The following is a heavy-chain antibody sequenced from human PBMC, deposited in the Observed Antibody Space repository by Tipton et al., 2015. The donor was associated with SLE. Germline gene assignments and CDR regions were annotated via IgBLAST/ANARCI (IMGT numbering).Heavy chain of an antibody. V-gene: IGHV4-34*01. CDR1: GGSFTDYY. CDR2: INHLSMT. D-gene: IGHD3-22*01. Sequence: TLSLTCAVQGGSFTDYYWTWIRQPPGKGLEWIGEINHLSMTNYNPSLKGRLTISVDTSKNQFSLMLSSVTAADTAVYFCARLRNGFYSDYDYWGQGTLVTVSS. J-gene: IGHJ4*02. CDR3: ARLRNGFYSDYDY.